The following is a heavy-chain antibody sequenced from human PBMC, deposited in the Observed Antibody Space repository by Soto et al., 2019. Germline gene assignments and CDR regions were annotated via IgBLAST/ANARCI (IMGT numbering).Heavy chain of an antibody. V-gene: IGHV1-8*01. Sequence: ASVKVSCKASGYTFTSYDINWVRQATGQGLEWMGWMNPNSGNTGYAQKFQGRVTMTRNTSISTAYMELSSLGSEDTAVYYCARGYYYDSSGSRNWFDPWGQGTLVTVSS. CDR1: GYTFTSYD. J-gene: IGHJ5*02. CDR2: MNPNSGNT. D-gene: IGHD3-22*01. CDR3: ARGYYYDSSGSRNWFDP.